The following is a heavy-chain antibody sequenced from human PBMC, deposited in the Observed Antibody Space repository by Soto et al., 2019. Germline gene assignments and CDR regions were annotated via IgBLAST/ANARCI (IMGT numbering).Heavy chain of an antibody. Sequence: ETLSLTCTVSGGSISSYYWSWIRQPPGKGLEWIGYIYYSGSTNYNPSLKSRVTISVDTSKNQFSLKLSSVTAADTAVYYCASSAYCGGDCYPYYYYYYMDVWGKGTTVTVSS. CDR1: GGSISSYY. V-gene: IGHV4-59*08. D-gene: IGHD2-21*01. J-gene: IGHJ6*03. CDR2: IYYSGST. CDR3: ASSAYCGGDCYPYYYYYYMDV.